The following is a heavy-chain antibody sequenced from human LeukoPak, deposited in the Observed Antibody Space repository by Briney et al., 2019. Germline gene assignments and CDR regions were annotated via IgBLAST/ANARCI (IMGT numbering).Heavy chain of an antibody. CDR2: ISGDGAST. J-gene: IGHJ6*02. D-gene: IGHD3-10*01. Sequence: SGGSLRLSCAASGFTFDDYAMHWVRQAPGKGLEWVSLISGDGASTYYADSVKGRFTISRDNSKNSLYLQMNSLRTEDTALYYCAKDGDSVRGVIPTYYYGMDVWGQGTTVTVSS. CDR3: AKDGDSVRGVIPTYYYGMDV. V-gene: IGHV3-43*02. CDR1: GFTFDDYA.